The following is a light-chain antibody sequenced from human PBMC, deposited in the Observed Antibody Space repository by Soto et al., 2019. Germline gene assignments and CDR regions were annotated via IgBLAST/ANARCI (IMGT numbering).Light chain of an antibody. Sequence: EIVLTQSPGTLSLSLGERATVSCRASQSVGSNYLAWYQRKPGQAPRLLIYGASSRATGIPDRFSGSGSGTDFTLTISRLEREDFSVYYCQQYATTPFTFGPGTKVDIK. J-gene: IGKJ3*01. CDR1: QSVGSNY. CDR3: QQYATTPFT. V-gene: IGKV3-20*01. CDR2: GAS.